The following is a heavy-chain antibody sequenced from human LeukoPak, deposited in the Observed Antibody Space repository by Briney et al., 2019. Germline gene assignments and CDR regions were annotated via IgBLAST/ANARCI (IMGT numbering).Heavy chain of an antibody. D-gene: IGHD6-19*01. CDR3: AGALPVAGRSPFDY. CDR2: IIPIFGTA. Sequence: ASVKVSCKASGGTFSSYAISWVRQAPGQGLEWMGGIIPIFGTANYAQKFQGRVTITADESTSTAYMELSSLRSEDTAVYYCAGALPVAGRSPFDYWGQGTLVTVSS. V-gene: IGHV1-69*13. CDR1: GGTFSSYA. J-gene: IGHJ4*02.